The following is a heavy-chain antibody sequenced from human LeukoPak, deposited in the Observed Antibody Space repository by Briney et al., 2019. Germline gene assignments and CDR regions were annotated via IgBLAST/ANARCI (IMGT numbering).Heavy chain of an antibody. CDR3: ARLPLVDSSGFDY. CDR1: GGSFSGYY. D-gene: IGHD3-22*01. CDR2: INHSGST. V-gene: IGHV4-34*01. J-gene: IGHJ4*02. Sequence: SETLSLTCGVNGGSFSGYYWNWIRQTPGKGLEWIGEINHSGSTNYNPSLKRRVTISVDTSQKQFSLRLTSVTAADTAVYYCARLPLVDSSGFDYWGQGTLVTVSS.